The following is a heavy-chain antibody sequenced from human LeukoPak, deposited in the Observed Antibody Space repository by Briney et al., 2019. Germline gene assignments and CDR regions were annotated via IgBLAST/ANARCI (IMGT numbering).Heavy chain of an antibody. CDR1: GFTFSNYS. CDR3: ARDGSKSGYYKYYFDY. CDR2: ISSSGSYI. D-gene: IGHD3-22*01. Sequence: GGSLRLSCAASGFTFSNYSMNWVRQAPGKGLEWVSSISSSGSYIYYADSVKGRFTISRDNAKNSLYLQMNSLRAEDTAVYYCARDGSKSGYYKYYFDYWGQGTLVTVSS. J-gene: IGHJ4*02. V-gene: IGHV3-21*01.